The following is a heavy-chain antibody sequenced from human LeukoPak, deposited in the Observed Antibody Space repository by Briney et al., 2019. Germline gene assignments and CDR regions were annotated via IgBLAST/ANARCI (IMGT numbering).Heavy chain of an antibody. D-gene: IGHD2-2*01. CDR1: GYTFSSYA. CDR3: ARGRGLYCSSTSCYAFDY. J-gene: IGHJ4*02. V-gene: IGHV1-8*01. CDR2: MNPNSGNT. Sequence: ASVKVSCKASGYTFSSYAITWVRQAPGQGLEWMGWMNPNSGNTGYAQKFQGRVTMTRNTSISTAYMELSSLRSEDTAVYYCARGRGLYCSSTSCYAFDYWGQGTLVTVSS.